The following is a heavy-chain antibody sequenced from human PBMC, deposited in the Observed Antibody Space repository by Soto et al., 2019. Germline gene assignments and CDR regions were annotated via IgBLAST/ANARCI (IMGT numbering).Heavy chain of an antibody. Sequence: GGSLRLSCAASVFTFSSYWMHWVRQAPGKGLVWVSRINRDGSSTSYADSVKGRFTISRDNAKNTLYLQMNSLRAEDTAVYYCAREIMTTVAIDYWGQGTLVTVSS. D-gene: IGHD4-17*01. J-gene: IGHJ4*02. CDR1: VFTFSSYW. CDR2: INRDGSST. V-gene: IGHV3-74*01. CDR3: AREIMTTVAIDY.